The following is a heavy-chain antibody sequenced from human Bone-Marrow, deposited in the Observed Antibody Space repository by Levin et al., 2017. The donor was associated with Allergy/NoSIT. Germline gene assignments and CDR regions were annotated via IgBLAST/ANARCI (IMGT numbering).Heavy chain of an antibody. CDR1: GYTFTSYA. CDR3: ARLGPLIVTYYDFWSGYQYNWFDP. J-gene: IGHJ5*02. D-gene: IGHD3-3*01. CDR2: INTNTGNP. Sequence: ASVKVSCKASGYTFTSYAMNWVRQAPGQGLEWMGWINTNTGNPTYAQGFTGRFVFSLDTSVSTAYLQISSLKAEDTAVYYCARLGPLIVTYYDFWSGYQYNWFDPWGQGTLVTVSS. V-gene: IGHV7-4-1*02.